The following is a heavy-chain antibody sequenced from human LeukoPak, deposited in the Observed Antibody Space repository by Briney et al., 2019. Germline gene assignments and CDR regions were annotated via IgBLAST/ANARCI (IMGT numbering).Heavy chain of an antibody. CDR1: GFXXSXXG. Sequence: GSLRLSCAASGFXXSXXGMXXXXXXPXKXLEXVAXXSYDXXNKYYADSVKGRFTISRDNSKNTLYLQMNSLRAEDTAVYYCAKDGARYCSGGSCPYGMDVWGQGTTVTVSS. V-gene: IGHV3-30*18. D-gene: IGHD2-15*01. CDR3: AKDGARYCSGGSCPYGMDV. CDR2: XSYDXXNK. J-gene: IGHJ6*02.